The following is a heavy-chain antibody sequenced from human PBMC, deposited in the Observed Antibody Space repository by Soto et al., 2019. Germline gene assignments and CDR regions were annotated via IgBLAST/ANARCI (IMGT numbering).Heavy chain of an antibody. V-gene: IGHV3-30-3*01. CDR2: ISYDGSNK. Sequence: SLRLSCAASGFTFSSYAMHWVRQAPGKGLEWVAVISYDGSNKYYADSVKGRFTISRDNSKNTLYLQMNSLRAEDTAVYYCARDALFGVVGADAFDIWGQGTMVTVSS. J-gene: IGHJ3*02. D-gene: IGHD3-3*01. CDR1: GFTFSSYA. CDR3: ARDALFGVVGADAFDI.